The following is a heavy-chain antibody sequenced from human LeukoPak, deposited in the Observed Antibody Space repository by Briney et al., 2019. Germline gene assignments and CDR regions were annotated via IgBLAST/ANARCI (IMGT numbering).Heavy chain of an antibody. Sequence: GASVKVSCKASGYTFTSYGISWVRQAPGQGLEWVGWISAYNGNTNYEQKLQGRVTMTTDTSTSTDYLEMRSLRSDDTAVYYCARVPLGCSGGSCYSGAFDIWGQGTMVTVSS. D-gene: IGHD2-15*01. CDR3: ARVPLGCSGGSCYSGAFDI. V-gene: IGHV1-18*01. CDR2: ISAYNGNT. CDR1: GYTFTSYG. J-gene: IGHJ3*02.